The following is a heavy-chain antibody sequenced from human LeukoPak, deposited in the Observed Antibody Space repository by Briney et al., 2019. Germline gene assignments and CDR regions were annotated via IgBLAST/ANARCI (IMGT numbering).Heavy chain of an antibody. D-gene: IGHD1-26*01. CDR2: INSNSRTK. Sequence: PGGSLRLSCAASGFTFSSYMMNWVRQAPGKGLEWVSYINSNSRTKYYADSVKGRFTVSRDNAKNSLYLQMNSLRDEDTAVYYCARDPTISGSYSDYWGQGTLVTVSS. J-gene: IGHJ4*02. CDR3: ARDPTISGSYSDY. V-gene: IGHV3-48*02. CDR1: GFTFSSYM.